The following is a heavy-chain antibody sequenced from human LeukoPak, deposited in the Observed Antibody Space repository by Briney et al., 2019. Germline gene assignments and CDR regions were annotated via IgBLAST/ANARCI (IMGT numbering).Heavy chain of an antibody. Sequence: SETLSLTCTVSGGSNRSGDYYWSWIRQPPGKGLEWIGYIYYSGSTYYSPSLKSRVAISIDTSMNQFSLKVNSVTAADTAVYYCARGTIFGVVIYWGQGILVTVSS. CDR2: IYYSGST. D-gene: IGHD3-3*01. V-gene: IGHV4-30-4*08. CDR3: ARGTIFGVVIY. J-gene: IGHJ4*02. CDR1: GGSNRSGDYY.